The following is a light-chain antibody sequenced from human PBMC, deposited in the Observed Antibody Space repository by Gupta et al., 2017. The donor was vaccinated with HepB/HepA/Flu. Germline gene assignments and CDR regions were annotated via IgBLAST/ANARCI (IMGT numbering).Light chain of an antibody. V-gene: IGKV3-20*01. Sequence: EIVLTQSPGTRSLSPGERATLSCRASQSVRSNLLLWYQQKLGQAPRLLIYDASRRATGIPDRFSGSGSGTDFTLTISRLEPEDFAVYFCQQDGSSPITFGQGTRLEIK. CDR3: QQDGSSPIT. J-gene: IGKJ5*01. CDR1: QSVRSNL. CDR2: DAS.